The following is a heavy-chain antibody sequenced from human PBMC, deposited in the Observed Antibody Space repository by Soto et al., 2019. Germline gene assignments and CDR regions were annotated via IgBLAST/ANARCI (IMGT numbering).Heavy chain of an antibody. CDR1: GGTISSGDYY. D-gene: IGHD3-10*01. CDR3: ARDSNFGGNDY. CDR2: IYYSGST. Sequence: PSETLSLTSTVSGGTISSGDYYWSWIRQPPGKGLEWIGYIYYSGSTYYNPSLKSRVTISVDTSKNQFSLKLSSVTAADTAVYSCARDSNFGGNDYWGQGTLVTVSS. J-gene: IGHJ4*02. V-gene: IGHV4-30-4*01.